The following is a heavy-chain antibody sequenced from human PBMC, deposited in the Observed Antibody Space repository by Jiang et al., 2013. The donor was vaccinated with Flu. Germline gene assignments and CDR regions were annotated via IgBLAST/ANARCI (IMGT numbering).Heavy chain of an antibody. V-gene: IGHV4-34*01. CDR2: INHSGST. CDR3: ARVKRDITMVRGVIIPNPYFDY. CDR1: SGPISGYY. Sequence: LLKPSETLSLTCIVSSGPISGYYWSWIRQPPGKGLEWIGEINHSGSTNYNPSLKSRVTISVDTSKNQFSLKLSSVTAADTAVYYCARVKRDITMVRGVIIPNPYFDYWGQGTLVTVSS. J-gene: IGHJ4*02. D-gene: IGHD3-10*01.